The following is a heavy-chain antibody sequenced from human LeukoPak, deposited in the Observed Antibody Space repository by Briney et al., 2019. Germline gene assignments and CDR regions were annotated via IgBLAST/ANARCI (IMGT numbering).Heavy chain of an antibody. J-gene: IGHJ4*02. D-gene: IGHD4-17*01. CDR3: AKVRSRGAYGDYLNYFDY. Sequence: GGSLRLSCAASGFTFSSYGMHWVRQAPGKGLEWVAVIWYDGSNKYYADSVKGRFTISRDNSKNTLYLQMNSLGAEDTAVYYCAKVRSRGAYGDYLNYFDYWGQGTLVTVSS. CDR1: GFTFSSYG. V-gene: IGHV3-30*02. CDR2: IWYDGSNK.